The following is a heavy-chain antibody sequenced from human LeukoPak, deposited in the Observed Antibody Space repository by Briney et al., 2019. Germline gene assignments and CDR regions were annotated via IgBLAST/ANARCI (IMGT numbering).Heavy chain of an antibody. J-gene: IGHJ4*02. CDR2: IKQDGSEK. V-gene: IGHV3-7*03. D-gene: IGHD4-23*01. CDR3: ARRAGGYSHPYDY. Sequence: PGGSLRLSCAASGFTVSSYWMSWVRQAPGKGLEWLANIKQDGSEKYYVDSVKGRFTISRDNAKNSLYLQMNSLRAEDTAVYYCARRAGGYSHPYDYWGQGTLVTVSS. CDR1: GFTVSSYW.